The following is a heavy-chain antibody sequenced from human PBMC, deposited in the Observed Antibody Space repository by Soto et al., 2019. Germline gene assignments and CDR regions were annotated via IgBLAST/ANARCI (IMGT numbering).Heavy chain of an antibody. V-gene: IGHV4-59*01. CDR3: ARDGYTHAFDI. CDR1: GGSISSYY. CDR2: IHYSGST. D-gene: IGHD5-12*01. J-gene: IGHJ3*02. Sequence: SETLSLTCAVSGGSISSYYCNWIRQPPGKGLEWIGYIHYSGSTNYNPSLKSRVTISVDTSENQFSLKLSSVTAADTAVYYCARDGYTHAFDIWGQGTMVTVSS.